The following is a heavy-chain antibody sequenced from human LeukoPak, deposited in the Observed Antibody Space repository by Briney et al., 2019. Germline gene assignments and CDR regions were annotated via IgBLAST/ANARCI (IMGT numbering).Heavy chain of an antibody. V-gene: IGHV3-43D*03. D-gene: IGHD3-10*01. CDR1: GFTFDDYA. CDR2: ISWDGGST. J-gene: IGHJ6*03. Sequence: GGSLRLSCAASGFTFDDYAMHWVRQAPGRGLEWVSLISWDGGSTYYADSVKGRFTISRDNSKNSLYLQMNSLRAEDTALYYCAKDYGSGSYNYYYMDVWGKGTTVTVSS. CDR3: AKDYGSGSYNYYYMDV.